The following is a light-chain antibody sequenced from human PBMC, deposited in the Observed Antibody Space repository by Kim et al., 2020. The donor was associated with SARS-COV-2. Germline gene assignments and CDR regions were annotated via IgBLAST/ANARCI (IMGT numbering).Light chain of an antibody. V-gene: IGLV3-19*01. CDR1: SLRTYY. Sequence: LRQTVRITCQGDSLRTYYASWYQKKPGQAPKLVIYGKNNRPSGIPDRFSGSSSGNTASLTVTGAQAVDEADYFCNSRDNSGDHVIFGGGTKLIVL. CDR3: NSRDNSGDHVI. J-gene: IGLJ2*01. CDR2: GKN.